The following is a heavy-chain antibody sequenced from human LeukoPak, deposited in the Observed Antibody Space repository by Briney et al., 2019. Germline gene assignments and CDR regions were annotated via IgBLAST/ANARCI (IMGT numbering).Heavy chain of an antibody. D-gene: IGHD4/OR15-4a*01. CDR2: ISAYNGNT. J-gene: IGHJ6*02. Sequence: ASVKVSCKASGYTFTSYGISWVRQAPGQGLEWMGWISAYNGNTNYAQKLQGRVTMTTDTSTSTAYMELRSLRSDDTAVYYCARNIAVGLTTTTDYGMDVWGQGTTVTVSS. CDR1: GYTFTSYG. V-gene: IGHV1-18*01. CDR3: ARNIAVGLTTTTDYGMDV.